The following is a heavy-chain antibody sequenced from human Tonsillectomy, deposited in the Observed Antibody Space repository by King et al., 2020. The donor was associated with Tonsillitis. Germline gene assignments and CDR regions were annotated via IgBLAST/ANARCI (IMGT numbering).Heavy chain of an antibody. CDR1: GFVFSDHA. CDR3: ARSPPPPAYFDY. Sequence: VQLVESGGGVVQPGRSMRLSCTASGFVFSDHAVHWVRQAPGKGLEWVAVISHDGSNKHYADSVKGRFTISRDNSKNIVYLQMNSLRAEDTAVYYCARSPPPPAYFDYWGQGTLVSVSS. CDR2: ISHDGSNK. J-gene: IGHJ4*02. D-gene: IGHD1-14*01. V-gene: IGHV3-30*04.